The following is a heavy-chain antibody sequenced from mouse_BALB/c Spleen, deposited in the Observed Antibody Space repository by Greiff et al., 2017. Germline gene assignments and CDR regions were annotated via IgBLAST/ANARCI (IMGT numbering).Heavy chain of an antibody. CDR1: GFTFRNYW. CDR3: TRKHYDDDVGFAY. D-gene: IGHD2-4*01. J-gene: IGHJ3*01. V-gene: IGHV6-6*02. Sequence: EVTLEESGGGLVQPGGSMKLSCVASGFTFRNYWMNWVRQSPEKGLEWVAEIRLKSNNYATHYAESVKGRFTISRDDSKSSVYLQMNNLRAEDTGMYYCTRKHYDDDVGFAYWGQGTLVTVSA. CDR2: IRLKSNNYAT.